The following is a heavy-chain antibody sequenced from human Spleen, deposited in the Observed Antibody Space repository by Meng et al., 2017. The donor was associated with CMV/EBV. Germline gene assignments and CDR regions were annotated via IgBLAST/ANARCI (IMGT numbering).Heavy chain of an antibody. D-gene: IGHD1-7*01. Sequence: SETLSLTCTVSGDSVNSGNYYWSWIRQPPGKGLEWIGYIYYSGSTNYNPSLKSRVTISVDTSKNQFSLKLSSVTAADTAVYYCASGDWNSRPHTYYYYYYGMDVWGQGTTVTVSS. CDR2: IYYSGST. CDR1: GDSVNSGNYY. J-gene: IGHJ6*02. CDR3: ASGDWNSRPHTYYYYYYGMDV. V-gene: IGHV4-61*01.